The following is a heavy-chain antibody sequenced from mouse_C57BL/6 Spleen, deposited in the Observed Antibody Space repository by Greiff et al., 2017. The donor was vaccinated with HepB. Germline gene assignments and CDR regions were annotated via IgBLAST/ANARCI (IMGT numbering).Heavy chain of an antibody. CDR1: GYTFTSYW. V-gene: IGHV1-64*01. CDR2: IHPNSGST. Sequence: VQLQQSGAELVKPGASVKLSCKASGYTFTSYWMHWVKQRPGQGLEWIGMIHPNSGSTNYNEKFKSKATLTVDKSSSTAYMQLISLTSEDSAVYYCARSRSYGSSYGYFVVWGTGTTVTVSS. J-gene: IGHJ1*03. D-gene: IGHD1-1*01. CDR3: ARSRSYGSSYGYFVV.